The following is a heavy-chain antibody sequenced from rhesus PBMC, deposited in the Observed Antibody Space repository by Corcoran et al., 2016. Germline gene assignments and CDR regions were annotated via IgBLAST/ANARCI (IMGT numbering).Heavy chain of an antibody. CDR1: GGVASRSTL. CDR2: ISGSSGST. CDR3: ARDDTAGTVSPFDY. D-gene: IGHD5-24*01. V-gene: IGHV4-65*01. J-gene: IGHJ4*01. Sequence: QLQLQESGPGLVQPSATLSHPFAPSGGVASRSTLWSWLRQPPWKGLEWIGYISGSSGSTSYNPSLKSRVTIATDTAKNQFSLKLSSVTAADTAVYYCARDDTAGTVSPFDYWGQGVLVTVSS.